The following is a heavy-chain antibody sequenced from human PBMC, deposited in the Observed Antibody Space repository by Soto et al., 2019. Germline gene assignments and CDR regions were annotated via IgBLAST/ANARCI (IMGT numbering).Heavy chain of an antibody. J-gene: IGHJ4*02. CDR2: INHSGST. V-gene: IGHV4-34*01. Sequence: QVQLQQWGAGLLKPSETLSLTCAVYGGSFSGYYWSWIRQPPGKGLEWIGEINHSGSTNYNPSLTSRVTISVDTSKHQFSLKLSSVTAAATAVYYCASGYGRNFDYWGQGTLVTVSS. D-gene: IGHD3-10*01. CDR1: GGSFSGYY. CDR3: ASGYGRNFDY.